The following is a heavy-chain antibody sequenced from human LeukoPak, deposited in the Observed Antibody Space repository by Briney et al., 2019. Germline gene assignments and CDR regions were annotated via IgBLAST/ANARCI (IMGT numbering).Heavy chain of an antibody. Sequence: ASVKVSCKASGYTFTSNAINWVRQAPGQGLEWMGWINPNSGVTNYAQKFQGRVTMNRDTSISTAYMQLSRLRSDDTAVYCCARVEYGHSKKWFDPWGQGTLVTVSS. CDR3: ARVEYGHSKKWFDP. CDR2: INPNSGVT. V-gene: IGHV1-2*02. J-gene: IGHJ5*02. D-gene: IGHD4/OR15-4a*01. CDR1: GYTFTSNA.